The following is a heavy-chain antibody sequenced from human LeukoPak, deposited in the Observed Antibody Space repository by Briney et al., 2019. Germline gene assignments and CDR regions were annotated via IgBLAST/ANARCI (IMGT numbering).Heavy chain of an antibody. CDR1: SGSISSHY. CDR3: ARVLEDYDFWSGYVDY. CDR2: TYYSGST. J-gene: IGHJ4*02. V-gene: IGHV4-59*11. Sequence: SETLSLTCTVSSGSISSHYWSWIRQPPGKGLEWIGLTYYSGSTNFNPSLKSRVTISLDTSKNQFSLKLRSVTAADTAVYYCARVLEDYDFWSGYVDYWGQGTLVTVSS. D-gene: IGHD3-3*01.